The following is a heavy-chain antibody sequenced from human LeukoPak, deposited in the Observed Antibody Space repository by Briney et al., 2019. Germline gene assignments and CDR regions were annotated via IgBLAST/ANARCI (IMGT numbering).Heavy chain of an antibody. D-gene: IGHD3-10*01. CDR2: MNPNSGNK. CDR3: TRGLRRFGELLGY. V-gene: IGHV1-8*01. CDR1: GYTFTSYD. J-gene: IGHJ4*02. Sequence: ASVKVSCKASGYTFTSYDINWVRQATGQGLEWMGWMNPNSGNKGYVQKFQGRVTITRNTSKSTAYMELSSLRSEDTAVYYCTRGLRRFGELLGYWGQGTLVTVSS.